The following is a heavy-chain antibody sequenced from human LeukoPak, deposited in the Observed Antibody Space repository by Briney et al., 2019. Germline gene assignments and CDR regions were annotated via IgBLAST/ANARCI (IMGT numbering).Heavy chain of an antibody. Sequence: SETLSLTCTVSGGSINGYYWNWIRQPPGKGLEWIGYIYFSGSTNYSPSLQSRVTISVDTSKNQFSLKLNSVTAADTAVYFCARGEALRQNYGMDVWGQGTTVTVSS. V-gene: IGHV4-59*01. J-gene: IGHJ6*02. CDR3: ARGEALRQNYGMDV. CDR2: IYFSGST. CDR1: GGSINGYY.